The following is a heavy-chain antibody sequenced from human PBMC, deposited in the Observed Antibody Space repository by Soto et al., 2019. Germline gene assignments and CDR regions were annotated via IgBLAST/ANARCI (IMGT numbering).Heavy chain of an antibody. J-gene: IGHJ4*02. Sequence: SETLSLTCAVYGGSFSGYYWGWIRQPPGKGLEWIGTIYYSGSTYYNPSLKSRVTISVDTSKNQFSLKLSSMTAADTAVYYCARLSKAGSNYSFDYWGLGTLVTVSS. V-gene: IGHV4-34*01. CDR2: IYYSGST. D-gene: IGHD4-4*01. CDR1: GGSFSGYY. CDR3: ARLSKAGSNYSFDY.